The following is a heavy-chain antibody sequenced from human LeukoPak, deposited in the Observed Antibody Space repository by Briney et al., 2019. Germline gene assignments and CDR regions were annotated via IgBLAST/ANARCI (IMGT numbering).Heavy chain of an antibody. CDR3: ARDLLGWELHYFDY. Sequence: GGSLRLSCAASGFTFSNYNMNWVRQAPGKGLEWVSSITSTSSYIYYADSVKGRFTISRDNAKNSLYLQMNSLRAEDTAVYYCARDLLGWELHYFDYWGQGTLVTVSS. D-gene: IGHD1-26*01. J-gene: IGHJ4*02. V-gene: IGHV3-21*01. CDR1: GFTFSNYN. CDR2: ITSTSSYI.